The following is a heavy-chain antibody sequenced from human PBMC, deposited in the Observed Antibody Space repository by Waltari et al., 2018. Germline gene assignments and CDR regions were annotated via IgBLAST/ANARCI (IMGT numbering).Heavy chain of an antibody. V-gene: IGHV3-23*01. Sequence: QLLDSGGGLVQPGGSLRLSWAASGFRFTDFAMHWVRQAPGKWVEWVSGIRGSGDSTYYANSVKGRFIISRDNSKNTLSLQMDGLRAEDTAVYYCAKGRGYDFFDSWGQGTLVTVSS. D-gene: IGHD3-3*01. CDR1: GFRFTDFA. CDR2: IRGSGDST. J-gene: IGHJ4*02. CDR3: AKGRGYDFFDS.